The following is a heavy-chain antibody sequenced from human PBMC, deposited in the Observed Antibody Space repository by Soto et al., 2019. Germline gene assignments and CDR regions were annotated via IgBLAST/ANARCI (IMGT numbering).Heavy chain of an antibody. V-gene: IGHV3-11*06. CDR3: ARDHPHQWLVQQKYNWFDP. J-gene: IGHJ5*02. CDR1: GFTFSDYY. Sequence: PGGSLRLSCAASGFTFSDYYMSWIRQAPGKGLEWVSYISSSSSYTNYADSVKGRFTSSRDNAKNSLYLQMNSLRAEDTAVYYCARDHPHQWLVQQKYNWFDPWGQGTLVTVSS. D-gene: IGHD6-19*01. CDR2: ISSSSSYT.